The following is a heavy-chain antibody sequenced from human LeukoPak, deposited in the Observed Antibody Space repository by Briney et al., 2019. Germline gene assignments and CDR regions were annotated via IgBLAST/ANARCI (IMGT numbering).Heavy chain of an antibody. CDR3: ARENTIFGVVIAYYFDY. D-gene: IGHD3-3*01. V-gene: IGHV3-43*02. J-gene: IGHJ4*02. CDR2: ISGDGGST. CDR1: GFTFDDYA. Sequence: PGGSLRLSCAASGFTFDDYAMHWVRQAPGKGLEWVSLISGDGGSTYYADSVKGRFTISRDNSKNSLYLQMNSLRAEDTAVYYCARENTIFGVVIAYYFDYWGQGTLVTVSS.